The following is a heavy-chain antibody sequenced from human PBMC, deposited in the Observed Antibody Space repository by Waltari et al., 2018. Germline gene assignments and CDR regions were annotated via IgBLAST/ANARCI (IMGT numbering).Heavy chain of an antibody. V-gene: IGHV1-69*13. CDR1: GGTFSSYA. CDR2: TSPIFGTA. CDR3: AREGPNWGSTRLFDY. J-gene: IGHJ4*02. D-gene: IGHD7-27*01. Sequence: QVQLVQSGAEVKKPGSSVKVSCKASGGTFSSYAISWVRQAPGQGLGWMGWTSPIFGTANYAQKFRGRGTIPADESTSTAYMELSSLRSEDTAVYYCAREGPNWGSTRLFDYWGQGTLVTVSS.